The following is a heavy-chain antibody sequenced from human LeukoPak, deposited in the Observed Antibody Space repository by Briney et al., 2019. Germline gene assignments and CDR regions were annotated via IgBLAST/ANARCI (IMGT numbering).Heavy chain of an antibody. D-gene: IGHD6-6*01. CDR2: ISYSGTT. Sequence: PSETLSLTCTVSGGSISSRPYYWGWVRQPPGKGLEWIGTISYSGTTYYSPSLKSRVTISLDTSKNQFSLKLSSVTAADTAIYYCARDFSSSSTVYYYYYMDVWGKGTKVTVSS. J-gene: IGHJ6*03. CDR3: ARDFSSSSTVYYYYYMDV. CDR1: GGSISSRPYY. V-gene: IGHV4-39*07.